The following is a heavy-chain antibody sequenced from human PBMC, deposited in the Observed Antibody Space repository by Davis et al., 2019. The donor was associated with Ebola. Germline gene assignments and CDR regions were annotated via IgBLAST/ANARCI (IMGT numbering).Heavy chain of an antibody. CDR2: INTYSGGT. J-gene: IGHJ4*02. CDR3: ARAVPATQNLDY. D-gene: IGHD2-15*01. V-gene: IGHV1-2*02. CDR1: GHTFTGYY. Sequence: ASVNVSCKASGHTFTGYYMHWVRQAPGQGLEWMGWINTYSGGTKYAQKFQGRVTMARDTSINRAYMELSRLRSDDTAVYYCARAVPATQNLDYWGQGTLVTVSS.